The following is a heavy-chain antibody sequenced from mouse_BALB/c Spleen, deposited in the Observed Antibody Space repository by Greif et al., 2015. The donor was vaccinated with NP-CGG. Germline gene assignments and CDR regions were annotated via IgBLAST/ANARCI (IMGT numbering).Heavy chain of an antibody. Sequence: QVQLQQSGAELVKPGTSVKLSCKASGYNFTSYWINWVKLRPGQGLEWIGDIYPGSGSTNYNEKFKSKATLTVDTSSSTAYMQLSSLASEDSALYYCARSGGNYVFDYWGQGTTLTVSS. D-gene: IGHD2-1*01. CDR2: IYPGSGST. V-gene: IGHV1-55*01. CDR1: GYNFTSYW. J-gene: IGHJ2*01. CDR3: ARSGGNYVFDY.